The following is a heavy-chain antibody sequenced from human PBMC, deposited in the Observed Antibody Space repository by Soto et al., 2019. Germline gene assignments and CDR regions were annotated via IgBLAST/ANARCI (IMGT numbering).Heavy chain of an antibody. CDR2: IYYSGNT. Sequence: SETLSLTCTVSGGSVSSGTSYWGWIRQPPGKGLEWIGIIYYSGNTYYNPSLKRRVTISVDTSKNQFSLNLSSVTAADTAVYYCARRGEMERNYYAMDVRGQGTTVTVSS. V-gene: IGHV4-39*01. D-gene: IGHD3-10*01. J-gene: IGHJ6*02. CDR1: GGSVSSGTSY. CDR3: ARRGEMERNYYAMDV.